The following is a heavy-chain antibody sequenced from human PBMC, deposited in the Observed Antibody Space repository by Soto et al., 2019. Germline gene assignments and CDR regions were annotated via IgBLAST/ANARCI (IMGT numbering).Heavy chain of an antibody. CDR3: AXALFYSDSDGYYFEFDY. J-gene: IGHJ4*02. V-gene: IGHV2-26*01. CDR1: GFSLTDTRLG. CDR2: IISNDDK. D-gene: IGHD3-22*01. Sequence: SGPTLVNPTETLTLTCIVSGFSLTDTRLGVSWIRQAPGQALEWLAHIISNDDKSYSTSLKSRLTISKDTSKSQVVLRMTNMDPVDTGRYYCAXALFYSDSDGYYFEFDYWGPGTLVTVSS.